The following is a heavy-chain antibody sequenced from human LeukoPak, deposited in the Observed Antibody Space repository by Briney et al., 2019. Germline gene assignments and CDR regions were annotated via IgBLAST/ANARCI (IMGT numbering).Heavy chain of an antibody. CDR3: AKGTKINSGYDYKSWFDP. Sequence: PGTSLRLSCEASGFTFNVYGMHWVRQAPGKGLEWVAVISYDGVNKYYSDSVKGRFIISRDNSKNTLYLHMSSLRGEDTAVYYCAKGTKINSGYDYKSWFDPWGQGTLVTVSS. CDR1: GFTFNVYG. J-gene: IGHJ5*02. D-gene: IGHD5-12*01. V-gene: IGHV3-30*18. CDR2: ISYDGVNK.